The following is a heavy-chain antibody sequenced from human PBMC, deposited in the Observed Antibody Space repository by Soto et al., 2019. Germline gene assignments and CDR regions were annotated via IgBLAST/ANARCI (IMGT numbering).Heavy chain of an antibody. D-gene: IGHD3-3*01. CDR2: ISNNGGNT. J-gene: IGHJ3*02. V-gene: IGHV3-64D*06. CDR3: VKGGTTIFRPSGAFDI. CDR1: GFTFSNSS. Sequence: SLRLSCSASGFTFSNSSMHWVLQAPGKGLEYVSAISNNGGNTYYADSVKGRFTISRDNSKNTLYLQMSSLRAEDTAVYYCVKGGTTIFRPSGAFDIWGQGTMVTVSS.